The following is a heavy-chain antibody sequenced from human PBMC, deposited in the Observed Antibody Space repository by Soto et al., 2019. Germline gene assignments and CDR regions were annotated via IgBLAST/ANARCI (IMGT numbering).Heavy chain of an antibody. D-gene: IGHD1-20*01. CDR2: IWYDGSQK. V-gene: IGHV3-33*01. Sequence: QVQLVESGGGVVQPGRSLRLSCAASGFTFSIHGMHWARQAPGKGLEWVAVIWYDGSQKYYADSVRGRFTISRDNSKNTLYLQMSSLRAEDTAVYYCARLTGESYNVDHWGQGTLVTVSS. CDR3: ARLTGESYNVDH. CDR1: GFTFSIHG. J-gene: IGHJ4*02.